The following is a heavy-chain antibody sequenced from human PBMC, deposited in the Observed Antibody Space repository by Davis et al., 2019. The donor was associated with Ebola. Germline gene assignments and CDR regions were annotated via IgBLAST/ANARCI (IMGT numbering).Heavy chain of an antibody. D-gene: IGHD3-10*01. CDR1: GFSVSTTY. J-gene: IGHJ4*02. CDR2: MNGNTNI. Sequence: GGSLRLSCVASGFSVSTTYMAWVRQAPGKGLEWVSFMNGNTNIYYADSVRGRFTISRDNSKNTLYLQMNTLRAEDTAVYYCARGVLRVIPCDYWGQGTLVTVSS. CDR3: ARGVLRVIPCDY. V-gene: IGHV3-53*01.